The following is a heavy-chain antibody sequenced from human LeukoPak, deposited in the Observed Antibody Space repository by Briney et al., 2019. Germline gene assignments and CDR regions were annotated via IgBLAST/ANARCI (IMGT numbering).Heavy chain of an antibody. Sequence: PSETLSLTCAVYGGSFSGYYWSWIRQPPGKGLEWIGEINHSGSTNYNPSLKSRVTISVDTSKNQFSLKLSSVTAADTAVYYCARGFYGITIFGVVIAWFDPWGQGTLVTVSP. D-gene: IGHD3-3*01. CDR2: INHSGST. CDR3: ARGFYGITIFGVVIAWFDP. V-gene: IGHV4-34*01. J-gene: IGHJ5*02. CDR1: GGSFSGYY.